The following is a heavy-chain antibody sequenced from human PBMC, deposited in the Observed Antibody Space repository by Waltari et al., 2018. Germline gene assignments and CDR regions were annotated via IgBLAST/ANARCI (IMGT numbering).Heavy chain of an antibody. CDR3: ARDMGYDYIWGSYRYHYYYMDV. V-gene: IGHV1-69*10. CDR1: GGTFSSYA. J-gene: IGHJ6*03. D-gene: IGHD3-16*02. CDR2: IIPILGIA. Sequence: VQLVQSGAEVKKPGSSVKVSCKASGGTFSSYAISWVRQAPGQGLEWMGGIIPILGIANYAQKFQGRVTITADESTSTAYMELSSLRSEDTAVYYCARDMGYDYIWGSYRYHYYYMDVWGKGTTVTVSS.